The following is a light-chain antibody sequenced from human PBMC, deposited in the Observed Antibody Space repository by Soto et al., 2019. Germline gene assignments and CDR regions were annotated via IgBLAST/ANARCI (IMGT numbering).Light chain of an antibody. V-gene: IGLV4-69*01. CDR3: QTWGTGIHVV. CDR2: LDSDGSH. J-gene: IGLJ2*01. CDR1: SGHSSYA. Sequence: QSVLTQSPSASASLGASVKLTCTLSSGHSSYAIAWHQQQPEKGPRYLMKLDSDGSHTKGDAIPDRFSGSSSGAERYLTIPCLQSEDEADDYCQTWGTGIHVVFGGGTKLTVL.